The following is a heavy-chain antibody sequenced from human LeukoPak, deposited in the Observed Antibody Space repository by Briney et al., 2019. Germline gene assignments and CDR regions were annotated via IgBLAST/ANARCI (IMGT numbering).Heavy chain of an antibody. D-gene: IGHD6-19*01. CDR2: INWGSNHI. V-gene: IGHV3-21*06. Sequence: GGSLRLSCAASGFTLRSYSMSWVRQAPGKGLEWVSSINWGSNHIYYADAVQGRFTISRDNAKNSLYLQMNSLRAEDTAIYYCARDNSGWSRDCWGQGTLVTVSS. CDR1: GFTLRSYS. CDR3: ARDNSGWSRDC. J-gene: IGHJ4*02.